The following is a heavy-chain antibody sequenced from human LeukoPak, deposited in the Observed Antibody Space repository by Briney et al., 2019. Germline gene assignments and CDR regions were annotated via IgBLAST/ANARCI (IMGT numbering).Heavy chain of an antibody. D-gene: IGHD3-22*01. CDR3: ARGAYYYDSSGSSYYGMDV. V-gene: IGHV3-21*01. CDR2: ISSSSSYI. Sequence: KAGGSLRLSCAASGFTFSSHSMNWVRQAPGKGLEWVSSISSSSSYIYYADSVKGRFTISRDNAKNSLYLQMNSLRAEDTAVYYCARGAYYYDSSGSSYYGMDVWGQGTTVTVSS. CDR1: GFTFSSHS. J-gene: IGHJ6*02.